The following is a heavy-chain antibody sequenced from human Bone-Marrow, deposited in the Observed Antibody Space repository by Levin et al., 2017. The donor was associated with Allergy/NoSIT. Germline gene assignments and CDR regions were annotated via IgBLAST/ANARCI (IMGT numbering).Heavy chain of an antibody. CDR3: ARVLAGFDGSAMAYDY. Sequence: SETLSLTCTVSGASIRSGAYYWSWVRQPPRQGLEWIGYIYYNGSTYFNPSLKSRVSISVDTSKNQFSLKLSSVTAADTADYYCARVLAGFDGSAMAYDYWGRGSLVTVSS. CDR2: IYYNGST. V-gene: IGHV4-31*03. J-gene: IGHJ4*02. D-gene: IGHD3-10*01. CDR1: GASIRSGAYY.